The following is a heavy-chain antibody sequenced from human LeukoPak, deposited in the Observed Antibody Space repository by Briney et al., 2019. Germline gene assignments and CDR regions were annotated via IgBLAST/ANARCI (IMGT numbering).Heavy chain of an antibody. Sequence: SETLSLTCAVYGGSFSGYYWSWIRQPPGKGLEWLGEINHSGSTNYNPSLKSRVTISVDTSKNQFSLKLSSVTAADTAVYYCARLRGWPEPNWFDPWGQGTLVTVSS. V-gene: IGHV4-34*01. CDR1: GGSFSGYY. CDR3: ARLRGWPEPNWFDP. J-gene: IGHJ5*02. CDR2: INHSGST. D-gene: IGHD1-14*01.